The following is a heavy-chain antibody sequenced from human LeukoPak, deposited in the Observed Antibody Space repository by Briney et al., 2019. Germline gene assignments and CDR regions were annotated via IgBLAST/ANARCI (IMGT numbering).Heavy chain of an antibody. Sequence: PSETLSLTCTVSGGSISSSGYYWGWIRQPPGKGLEWIGSIYYSGSTYYNPSLKSRVTISVDTSKNQFSLKLSSVTAADTAVYYCARGRGSIAAFFDPWGQGTLVTVSS. CDR2: IYYSGST. CDR1: GGSISSSGYY. V-gene: IGHV4-39*07. CDR3: ARGRGSIAAFFDP. J-gene: IGHJ5*02. D-gene: IGHD6-6*01.